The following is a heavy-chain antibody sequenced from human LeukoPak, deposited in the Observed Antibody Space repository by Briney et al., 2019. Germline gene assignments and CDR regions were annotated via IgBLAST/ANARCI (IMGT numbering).Heavy chain of an antibody. CDR1: GFTFSSYA. CDR2: ISGSAGNI. CDR3: ARGGQQLIDNWFDP. J-gene: IGHJ5*02. D-gene: IGHD6-13*01. V-gene: IGHV3-23*01. Sequence: PGGSLRLSCAASGFTFSSYAMSWVRQAPGKGLEWVSAISGSAGNIYYADSVKGRFTISRDNSKNTLYLQMNSLRAEDTAVYYCARGGQQLIDNWFDPWGQGTLVTVSS.